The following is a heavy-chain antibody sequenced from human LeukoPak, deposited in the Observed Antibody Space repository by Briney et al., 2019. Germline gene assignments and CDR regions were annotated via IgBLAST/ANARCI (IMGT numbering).Heavy chain of an antibody. CDR2: IYYSGST. Sequence: SETLSLTCTVSGGSISSSSYYWGWIRQPPGKGLEWIGSIYYSGSTYYNPSLKSRVTISVDTSKNQFSLKLSSVTAADTAVYYCARLSAPSGRLPGYYYYYYGMDVWGQGTTVTVSS. CDR3: ARLSAPSGRLPGYYYYYYGMDV. V-gene: IGHV4-39*01. D-gene: IGHD1-26*01. CDR1: GGSISSSSYY. J-gene: IGHJ6*02.